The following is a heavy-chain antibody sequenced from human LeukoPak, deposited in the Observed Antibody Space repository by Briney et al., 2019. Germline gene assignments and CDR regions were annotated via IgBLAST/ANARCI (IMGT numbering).Heavy chain of an antibody. CDR1: GGSFSGYY. CDR2: INHSGST. Sequence: SETLSLTCAVYGGSFSGYYWSWIRQPPGKGLEWIGEINHSGSTNYNPSLKSRVTISVDTSKNQFSLKLSSVTAADTAVYYCARGLNWGYYYGMDVWGQGTTVTVSS. D-gene: IGHD7-27*01. J-gene: IGHJ6*02. V-gene: IGHV4-34*01. CDR3: ARGLNWGYYYGMDV.